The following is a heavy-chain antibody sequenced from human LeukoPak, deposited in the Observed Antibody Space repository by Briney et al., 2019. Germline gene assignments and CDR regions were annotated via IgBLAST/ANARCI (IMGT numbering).Heavy chain of an antibody. D-gene: IGHD6-19*01. CDR2: IYSSGTT. Sequence: SETLSLTCNVSGVSISNYYWTWIRQPAGKGLEWIGRIYSSGTTTYNPSLKSRVAMSVDTSRNQFSLKLSSVAAADTAVYYCARVSPIVVAGSSYYYAMDVWGQGTTVTVSS. CDR3: ARVSPIVVAGSSYYYAMDV. V-gene: IGHV4-4*07. J-gene: IGHJ6*02. CDR1: GVSISNYY.